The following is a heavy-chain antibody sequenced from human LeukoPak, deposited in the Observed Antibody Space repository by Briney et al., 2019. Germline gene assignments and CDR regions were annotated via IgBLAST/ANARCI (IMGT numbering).Heavy chain of an antibody. CDR1: GYTFTGYY. CDR3: ARDLRFVVVVAATSAFDI. J-gene: IGHJ3*02. Sequence: ASVKVSCKASGYTFTGYYMHWVRQAPGQGLEGMGWINPNSGGTNYAQKFQGRVTMSRDTSISTAYMELSRLRSDDTAVYYCARDLRFVVVVAATSAFDIWGQGTMVTVSS. CDR2: INPNSGGT. D-gene: IGHD2-15*01. V-gene: IGHV1-2*02.